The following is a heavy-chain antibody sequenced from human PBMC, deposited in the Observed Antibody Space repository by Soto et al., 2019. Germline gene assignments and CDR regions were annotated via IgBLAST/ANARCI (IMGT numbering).Heavy chain of an antibody. CDR3: AGEATGGFDP. CDR2: ISSSSTYI. D-gene: IGHD1-26*01. V-gene: IGHV3-21*01. J-gene: IGHJ5*02. CDR1: GATFSTYS. Sequence: GSLRLSCAASGATFSTYSMSWVRQAPGKGLEWVSSISSSSTYIYYADSVRGRFTISRDNTKNSLYLQMDSLRAEDTAVYYCAGEATGGFDPWGQGTMVTVSS.